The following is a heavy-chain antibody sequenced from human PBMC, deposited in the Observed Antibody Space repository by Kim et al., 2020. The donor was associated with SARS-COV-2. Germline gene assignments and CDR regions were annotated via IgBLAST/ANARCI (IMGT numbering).Heavy chain of an antibody. V-gene: IGHV1-69*13. D-gene: IGHD3-10*01. CDR1: GGTFSSYA. J-gene: IGHJ3*02. CDR2: IIPIFGTA. Sequence: SVKVSCKASGGTFSSYAISWVRQAPGQGLEWMGGIIPIFGTANHAQKFQGRVTITADESTSTAYMELSSLRSEDTAVYYCAYYYGSGSYGNYAFDIWGQGTMVTVSS. CDR3: AYYYGSGSYGNYAFDI.